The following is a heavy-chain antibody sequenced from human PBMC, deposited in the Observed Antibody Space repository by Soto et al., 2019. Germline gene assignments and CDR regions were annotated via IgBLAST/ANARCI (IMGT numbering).Heavy chain of an antibody. CDR1: GFTFSNYV. CDR3: AKDYYFGY. Sequence: LRLSCAASGFTFSNYVMSWVRQAPGKGLEWVSSIPSSGGTTYYADSVKGRFAISRDNSRNTLYLQMDSVRADDTAVYYCAKDYYFGYWGQGTLVTVSS. J-gene: IGHJ4*02. CDR2: IPSSGGTT. V-gene: IGHV3-23*01.